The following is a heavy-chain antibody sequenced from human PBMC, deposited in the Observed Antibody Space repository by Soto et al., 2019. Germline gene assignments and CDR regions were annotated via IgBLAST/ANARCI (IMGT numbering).Heavy chain of an antibody. J-gene: IGHJ4*02. D-gene: IGHD4-17*01. V-gene: IGHV3-23*01. CDR1: GFTFSSYA. CDR3: AKVPGQYGDYAAPFDY. Sequence: GGSLRLSCAASGFTFSSYAMSWVRQAPGKGLEWVSAISGSGGSTYYADSVKGRFTISRDNSKNTLYLQMNSLRAEDTAVYYCAKVPGQYGDYAAPFDYWGQGTLVTVSS. CDR2: ISGSGGST.